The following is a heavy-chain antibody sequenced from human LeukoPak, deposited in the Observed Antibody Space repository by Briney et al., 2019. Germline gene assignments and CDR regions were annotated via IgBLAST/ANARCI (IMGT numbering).Heavy chain of an antibody. CDR1: GFTVSSNY. D-gene: IGHD3-22*01. Sequence: GGSLRLSCGASGFTVSSNYMNWVRQAPGRGLEWVSVIYSGGSTYYADSVKGRFTISRDISKNTLYLQMNSLRAEDTAVYYCAKDATMIVVGTPFDYWGQGTLVTVSS. V-gene: IGHV3-53*01. CDR3: AKDATMIVVGTPFDY. J-gene: IGHJ4*02. CDR2: IYSGGST.